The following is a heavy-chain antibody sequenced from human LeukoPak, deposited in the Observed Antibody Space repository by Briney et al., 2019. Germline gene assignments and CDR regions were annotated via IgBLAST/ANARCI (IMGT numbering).Heavy chain of an antibody. CDR1: GFTFSSYG. J-gene: IGHJ5*02. Sequence: GGSLRLSCAASGFTFSSYGMHWVRQAPGKGLEWVAVISYDGFNKYYADSVKGRFAISRDNSKSTMFLQMDSLRTDDTAVYYCAKAGNGYYRWGQGTLVTVSS. D-gene: IGHD3-22*01. CDR3: AKAGNGYYR. V-gene: IGHV3-30*18. CDR2: ISYDGFNK.